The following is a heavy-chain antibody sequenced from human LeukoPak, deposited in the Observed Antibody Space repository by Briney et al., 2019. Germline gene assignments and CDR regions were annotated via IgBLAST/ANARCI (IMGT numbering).Heavy chain of an antibody. D-gene: IGHD3-22*01. CDR3: ARGKYYYDSSGYYAFDY. Sequence: GASVKVSCKASGYTFTSYYMHWVRQAAGQGLEWMGIIKPSGGSTSYAQKFQGRGTMTRDTSTSTVYMELSSLRSEDTAVYYCARGKYYYDSSGYYAFDYCGQGTLVTVSS. V-gene: IGHV1-46*01. J-gene: IGHJ4*02. CDR2: IKPSGGST. CDR1: GYTFTSYY.